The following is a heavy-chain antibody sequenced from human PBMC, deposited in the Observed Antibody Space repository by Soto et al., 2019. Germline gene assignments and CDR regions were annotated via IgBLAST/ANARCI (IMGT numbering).Heavy chain of an antibody. J-gene: IGHJ6*02. CDR3: ARRNVAVAGTRYYYYYYGMDV. V-gene: IGHV1-69*13. CDR2: IIPIFGTA. Sequence: GASVKVSCKASGGTFSSYAISWVRQAPGQGLEWMGGIIPIFGTANYAQKFQGRVTITADESTSTAYMELSSLRSEDTAVYYCARRNVAVAGTRYYYYYYGMDVWGQGTTVTVSS. D-gene: IGHD6-19*01. CDR1: GGTFSSYA.